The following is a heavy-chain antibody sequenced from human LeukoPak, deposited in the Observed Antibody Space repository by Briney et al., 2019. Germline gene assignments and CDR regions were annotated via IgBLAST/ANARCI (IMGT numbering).Heavy chain of an antibody. CDR2: IYNGGSS. D-gene: IGHD1-26*01. J-gene: IGHJ3*02. V-gene: IGHV3-53*01. CDR1: GFTVSSTY. Sequence: GGSLRLSCAASGFTVSSTYISWVRQAPGKGLEWVSIIYNGGSSYYADSVRGRFTISRDNSKNTLYLQMNSLRAEDTAVYYCARGGSYLSAFDIWGQGTMVTVSS. CDR3: ARGGSYLSAFDI.